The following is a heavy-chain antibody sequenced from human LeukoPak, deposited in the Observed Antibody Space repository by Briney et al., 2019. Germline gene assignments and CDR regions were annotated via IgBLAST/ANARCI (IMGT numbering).Heavy chain of an antibody. CDR3: ARGSSSSSNWFDH. V-gene: IGHV4-4*07. J-gene: IGHJ5*02. CDR2: IYTSGTP. D-gene: IGHD6-6*01. CDR1: GGSISTYY. Sequence: SETLSLTCSVSGGSISTYYWTWIRQPAGKGLEWIGRIYTSGTPNYNPSLKSRVTMSVDTSKNQFSLKLSSVTAADTAVYYCARGSSSSSNWFDHWGQGTLVTVSS.